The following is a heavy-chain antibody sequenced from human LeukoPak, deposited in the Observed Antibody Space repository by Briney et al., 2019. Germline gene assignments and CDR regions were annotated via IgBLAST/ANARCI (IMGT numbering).Heavy chain of an antibody. CDR2: TSHDGNNK. J-gene: IGHJ6*02. CDR3: AREGVMAYYGMDV. CDR1: GFTFSSYG. D-gene: IGHD3-16*01. V-gene: IGHV3-30*03. Sequence: PGRSLRLSCAASGFTFSSYGMHWVRQAPGKGLEWVAATSHDGNNKYYVDSVKGRFTVSRDNSKNTLYLQMNSLRAEDTAVYYCAREGVMAYYGMDVWGQGTTVTVSS.